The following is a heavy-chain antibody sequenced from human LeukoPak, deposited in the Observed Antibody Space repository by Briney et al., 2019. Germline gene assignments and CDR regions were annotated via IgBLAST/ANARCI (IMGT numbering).Heavy chain of an antibody. CDR2: IWYDGSNK. J-gene: IGHJ4*02. D-gene: IGHD6-13*01. CDR3: ARVRAAAGLDY. V-gene: IGHV3-33*01. CDR1: GFTFSSYG. Sequence: SGVSLRLSCAASGFTFSSYGMHWVRQAPGKGLEWVAVIWYDGSNKYYADSVKGRFTISRDNSKNTLYLQMNSLRAEDTAVYYCARVRAAAGLDYWGQGTLVTVSS.